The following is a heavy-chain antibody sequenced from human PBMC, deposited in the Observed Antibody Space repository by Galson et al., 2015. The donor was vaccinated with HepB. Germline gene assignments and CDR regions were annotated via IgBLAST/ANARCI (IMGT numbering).Heavy chain of an antibody. CDR2: ISSGGSTI. J-gene: IGHJ6*03. CDR1: GFTFSDYY. V-gene: IGHV3-11*01. Sequence: SLRLSCAASGFTFSDYYTSWIRQAPGKGLEWVSYISSGGSTIYYADSVKGRFTISRDNAKNSLYLQMNSLRAEDTAVYYCARRAAYYDSSGYPGYYYYMDVWGKGTTVTVSS. CDR3: ARRAAYYDSSGYPGYYYYMDV. D-gene: IGHD3-22*01.